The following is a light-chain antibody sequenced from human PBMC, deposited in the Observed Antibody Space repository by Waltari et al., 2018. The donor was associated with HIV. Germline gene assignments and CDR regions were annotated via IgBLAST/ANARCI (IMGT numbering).Light chain of an antibody. CDR2: EVS. CDR3: SSYAGSNNPVS. Sequence: QSALTQPPSASGSPGQSVTISCTGSSSDVGGYTFVSWYQQHPGKAPKLMIYEVSKRPSGVPDRFPGSKSGSTASLTVSGLQAEDEADYYCSSYAGSNNPVSFGGGTRLTVL. CDR1: SSDVGGYTF. J-gene: IGLJ2*01. V-gene: IGLV2-8*01.